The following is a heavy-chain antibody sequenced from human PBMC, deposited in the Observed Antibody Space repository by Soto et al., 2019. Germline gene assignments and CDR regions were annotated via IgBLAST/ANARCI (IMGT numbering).Heavy chain of an antibody. J-gene: IGHJ4*02. V-gene: IGHV1-69*02. CDR1: GGTFSSYT. CDR3: ARSGGGLRGYSYGPSAYYFDY. CDR2: IIPILGIA. D-gene: IGHD5-18*01. Sequence: ASVKVSCKASGGTFSSYTISWVRQAPGQGLEWMGRIIPILGIANYAQKFQGRVTITADKSTSTAYMELSSLRSEDTAVYYCARSGGGLRGYSYGPSAYYFDYWGQGTLVTVSS.